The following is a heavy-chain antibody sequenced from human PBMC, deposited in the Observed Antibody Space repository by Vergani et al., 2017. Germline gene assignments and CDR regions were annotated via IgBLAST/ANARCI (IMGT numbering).Heavy chain of an antibody. CDR3: ARHLRQLARNDVFDI. CDR1: GMSISNNNYY. D-gene: IGHD6-6*01. CDR2: IYDSRNN. V-gene: IGHV4-39*01. Sequence: QLQLQESGPRLVKPSETLSLTCSLSGMSISNNNYYWGWIRQPPGKALEWIGSIYDSRNNNYSPSLKSRVSISVDTSKNQFSLNLTSVTAADTAVYYCARHLRQLARNDVFDIWGHGTWVTVSS. J-gene: IGHJ3*02.